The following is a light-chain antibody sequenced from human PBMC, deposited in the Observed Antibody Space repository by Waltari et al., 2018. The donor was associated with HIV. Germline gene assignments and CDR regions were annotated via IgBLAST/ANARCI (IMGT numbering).Light chain of an antibody. CDR1: PFTNK. CDR3: QAADSISGMWV. J-gene: IGLJ3*02. Sequence: YDLTQPPSVSVSPGQTARITCSGDPFTNKMSSWYQQKPGRAPVVLIDEDSARASGIPERFAAARSWTTATVIISGVQAEDEADYFCQAADSISGMWVFGGGTKVTVL. V-gene: IGLV3-25*03. CDR2: EDS.